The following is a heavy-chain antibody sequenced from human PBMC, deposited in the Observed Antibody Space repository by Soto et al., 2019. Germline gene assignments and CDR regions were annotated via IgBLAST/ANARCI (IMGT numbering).Heavy chain of an antibody. Sequence: EVQLVESGGGLVQPGGSLRLSCAASGFTVSSNYMSWVRQAPGKGLEWVSVIYSGGSAYYADSVKGRFTISRDNTKTTLYLKMNSLRAEDPAVYYCARHGYSYGGGDFDYWGQGTLVTVSS. CDR2: IYSGGSA. D-gene: IGHD5-18*01. V-gene: IGHV3-66*04. CDR1: GFTVSSNY. CDR3: ARHGYSYGGGDFDY. J-gene: IGHJ4*02.